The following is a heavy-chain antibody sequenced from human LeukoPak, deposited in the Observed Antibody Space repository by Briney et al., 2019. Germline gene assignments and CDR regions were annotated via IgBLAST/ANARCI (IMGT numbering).Heavy chain of an antibody. D-gene: IGHD3-10*01. J-gene: IGHJ5*02. CDR1: GGSISSYY. CDR3: ARGGEYYGSGRIDP. Sequence: PSETLSLTCTVSGGSISSYYWSWIRQPPGKGLEWIGYIYYSGSTNYNPSLNSRVTISVDTSKNHFSLRLSSVTAADTAFYYCARGGEYYGSGRIDPWGQGTLVTVSS. CDR2: IYYSGST. V-gene: IGHV4-59*01.